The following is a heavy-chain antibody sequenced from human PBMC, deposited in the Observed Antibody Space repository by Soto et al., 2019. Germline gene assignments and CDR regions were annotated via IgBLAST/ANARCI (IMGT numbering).Heavy chain of an antibody. V-gene: IGHV6-1*01. CDR3: ARGRVFYGGNYRDDYYYYMDV. D-gene: IGHD1-7*01. J-gene: IGHJ6*03. CDR1: GDSVSSNSAA. Sequence: SQTLSLTCAISGDSVSSNSAAWNWIRQSPSRGLEWLGRTYYRSRWYNDYAVSVKSRITVNPDTSKNQFSLKLSSVTAADTAVYYCARGRVFYGGNYRDDYYYYMDVWGKGTTVTVSS. CDR2: TYYRSRWYN.